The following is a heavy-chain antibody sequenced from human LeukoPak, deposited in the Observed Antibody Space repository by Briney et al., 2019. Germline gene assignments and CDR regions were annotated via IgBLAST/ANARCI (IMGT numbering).Heavy chain of an antibody. D-gene: IGHD6-13*01. CDR3: ARDLIAYSSSWYVGIDY. V-gene: IGHV3-21*01. J-gene: IGHJ4*02. Sequence: YADSVKGRFTISRDNAKNSLYLQMNSLRAEDTAVYYCARDLIAYSSSWYVGIDYWGQGTLVTVSS.